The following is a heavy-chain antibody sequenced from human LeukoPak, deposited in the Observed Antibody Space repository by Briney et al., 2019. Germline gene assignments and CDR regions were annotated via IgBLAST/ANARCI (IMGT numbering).Heavy chain of an antibody. D-gene: IGHD1-26*01. CDR2: ISGSGGST. CDR1: GFTFSTYA. Sequence: GGSLRLSCAASGFTFSTYAISWVRQAPGQGLEWFSGISGSGGSTYYADSVKGRFTITRDHSKDPLYLQMNTRRAEDTAVYYCAKGKREPFDYWGQGTLVTVSS. V-gene: IGHV3-23*01. CDR3: AKGKREPFDY. J-gene: IGHJ4*02.